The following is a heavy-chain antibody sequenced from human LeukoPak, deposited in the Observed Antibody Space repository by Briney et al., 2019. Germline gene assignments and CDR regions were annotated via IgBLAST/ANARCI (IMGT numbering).Heavy chain of an antibody. Sequence: GGSLRPSCAASGFTFSRYGMHWLRQAPGKGLEWVAVIWFDGSKTYYSDSVKGRFTISRDDSKSTLYLHMNSLRVEDTSVYYCAIVIGSYGDSAYWGQGTLVTVSS. J-gene: IGHJ4*02. V-gene: IGHV3-33*08. CDR1: GFTFSRYG. CDR2: IWFDGSKT. CDR3: AIVIGSYGDSAY. D-gene: IGHD3-16*01.